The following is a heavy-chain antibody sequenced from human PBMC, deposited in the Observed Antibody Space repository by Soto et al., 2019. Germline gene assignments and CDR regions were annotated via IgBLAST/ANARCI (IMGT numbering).Heavy chain of an antibody. CDR2: INPSDGST. Sequence: ASVKVSCKASGYSFTNYYLHWVRQAPGQGLEWIGIINPSDGSTSFAQKFQGRVTMTRDTSTSTVYMELSGLRSEDTAVFYCAKGYGSGSYYRYWGQGTLVTVSS. V-gene: IGHV1-46*01. J-gene: IGHJ4*02. D-gene: IGHD3-10*01. CDR1: GYSFTNYY. CDR3: AKGYGSGSYYRY.